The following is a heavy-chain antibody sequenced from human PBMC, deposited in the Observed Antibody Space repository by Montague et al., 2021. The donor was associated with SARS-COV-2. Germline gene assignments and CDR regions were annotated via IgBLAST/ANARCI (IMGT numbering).Heavy chain of an antibody. J-gene: IGHJ6*02. V-gene: IGHV3-66*01. D-gene: IGHD1-26*01. CDR1: GFAVSRNY. CDR3: AKGGTSYFYGMDV. CDR2: IFGGGST. Sequence: SLRLSCAASGFAVSRNYMGWVRQAPGRGLEWVSIIFGGGSTNYADSVKGRFTISRDFSQNTLYFQMNSLRAEDTAVYYCAKGGTSYFYGMDVWGQGTTVAVSS.